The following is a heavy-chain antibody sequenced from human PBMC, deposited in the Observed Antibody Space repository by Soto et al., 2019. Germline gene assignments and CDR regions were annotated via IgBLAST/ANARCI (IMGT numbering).Heavy chain of an antibody. CDR1: GGSISSSSYY. CDR3: ASHYGDEVFDY. D-gene: IGHD2-21*02. CDR2: FYYSGST. Sequence: QLQLQESGPGLVKPSETLSLTCTVSGGSISSSSYYWGWIRQSPGKGLEWIGSFYYSGSTYYNPSLKGRATISVDTSKTQLSLKLSSVTAADTAVYYCASHYGDEVFDYWGQGTLVTVSS. J-gene: IGHJ4*02. V-gene: IGHV4-39*01.